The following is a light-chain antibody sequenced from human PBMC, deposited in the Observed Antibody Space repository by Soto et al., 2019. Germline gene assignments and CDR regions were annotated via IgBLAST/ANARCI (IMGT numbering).Light chain of an antibody. Sequence: DIQMTQSPSSVSASVGDRVTITCRASQAISTWLAWYQQKPGKAPKLLIYAASNLQTGVPSRFSGSGSGTDFTLTISSLPPDDFATYYCQQANSFPRTFGQGTKVEIK. J-gene: IGKJ1*01. CDR3: QQANSFPRT. V-gene: IGKV1D-12*01. CDR1: QAISTW. CDR2: AAS.